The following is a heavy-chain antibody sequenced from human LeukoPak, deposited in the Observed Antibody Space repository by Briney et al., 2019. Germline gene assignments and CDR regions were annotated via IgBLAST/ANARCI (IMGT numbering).Heavy chain of an antibody. Sequence: GGSLRLSCAASGFTFSSYWMSWVRQAPGKGLEWVANIKQEGSEKYYADFVKGRFTISRDNSKNTLYLQMNSLRAEDTAVYYCARDGVGLRFLEWLSRSYYYYGMDVWGQGTTVTVSS. CDR3: ARDGVGLRFLEWLSRSYYYYGMDV. D-gene: IGHD3-3*01. CDR2: IKQEGSEK. J-gene: IGHJ6*02. V-gene: IGHV3-7*01. CDR1: GFTFSSYW.